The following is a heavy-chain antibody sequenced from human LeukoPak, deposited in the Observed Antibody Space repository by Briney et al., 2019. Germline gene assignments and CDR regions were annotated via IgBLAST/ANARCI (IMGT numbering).Heavy chain of an antibody. CDR1: GFTFSSYE. V-gene: IGHV3-48*03. D-gene: IGHD3-10*02. CDR2: ISSSGSTI. Sequence: GGSLRLSCAASGFTFSSYEMNWVPQAPGKGLEWVSYISSSGSTIYYADSVKGRFTISRDNAKNSLYLQMNSLRAEDTAVYYCAELGITMIGGVWGKGTTVTVSS. CDR3: AELGITMIGGV. J-gene: IGHJ6*04.